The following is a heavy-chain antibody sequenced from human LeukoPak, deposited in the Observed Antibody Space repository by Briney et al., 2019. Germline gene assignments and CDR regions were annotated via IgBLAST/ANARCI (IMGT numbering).Heavy chain of an antibody. CDR3: ARGLSDSSGYLP. D-gene: IGHD3-22*01. J-gene: IGHJ4*02. Sequence: SETLSLTCTVSGGFISSGSYYWSWIRQPPGKGLEWIGEINHSGSTNYNPSLKSRVTISVDTSKNQFSLKLSSVTAADTAVYYCARGLSDSSGYLPWGQGTLVTVSS. CDR1: GGFISSGSYY. CDR2: INHSGST. V-gene: IGHV4-39*07.